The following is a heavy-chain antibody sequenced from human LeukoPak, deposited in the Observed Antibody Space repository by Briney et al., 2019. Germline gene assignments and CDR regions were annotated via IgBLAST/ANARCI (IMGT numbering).Heavy chain of an antibody. D-gene: IGHD6-13*01. J-gene: IGHJ6*02. CDR3: ARGYSSSWYDYYYGMDV. CDR1: GGSFSGYY. V-gene: IGHV4-34*01. CDR2: INHSGST. Sequence: TPSETLSLTCAVYGGSFSGYYWSWIRQPPGKGLEWIGEINHSGSTNYNPSLKSRVTISVDTSKNQFSLKLSSVTAADTAVYYCARGYSSSWYDYYYGMDVWGQGTTVTVSS.